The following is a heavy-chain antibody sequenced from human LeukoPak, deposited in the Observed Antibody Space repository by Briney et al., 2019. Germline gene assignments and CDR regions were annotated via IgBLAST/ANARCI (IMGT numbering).Heavy chain of an antibody. D-gene: IGHD6-19*01. CDR2: ISYDGGLK. CDR3: AKALAYTSGYLKWGENTEDYFYYYAMDV. J-gene: IGHJ6*02. Sequence: PGGSLRLSCAASGFTFSNAWMSWVRQAPGKGLEWVAIISYDGGLKYYANSVKGRFTISRDNSRNTLYLQMNSLRAEDTAVYYCAKALAYTSGYLKWGENTEDYFYYYAMDVWGQGTTVAVSS. CDR1: GFTFSNAW. V-gene: IGHV3-30*18.